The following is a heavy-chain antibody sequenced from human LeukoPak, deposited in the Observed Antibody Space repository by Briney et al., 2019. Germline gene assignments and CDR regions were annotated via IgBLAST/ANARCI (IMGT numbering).Heavy chain of an antibody. CDR3: AKGRAAAASAGSY. J-gene: IGHJ4*02. CDR2: ISGCGGST. Sequence: GGSLRLSCAASGFTFSSYAMGWVRQAPGKGLEWVSAISGCGGSTYYADSVKGRFTISRDNSKNTLYLQMNSLRAEDTAVYYCAKGRAAAASAGSYWGQGTLVTVSS. V-gene: IGHV3-23*01. D-gene: IGHD6-13*01. CDR1: GFTFSSYA.